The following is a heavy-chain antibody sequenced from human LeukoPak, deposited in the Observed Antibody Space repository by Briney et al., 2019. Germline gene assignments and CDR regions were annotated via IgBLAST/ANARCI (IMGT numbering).Heavy chain of an antibody. J-gene: IGHJ4*02. CDR3: ARDLHTTGDY. D-gene: IGHD1-1*01. CDR2: ISYDGSNK. V-gene: IGHV3-30*03. Sequence: PTGRSLRLSCAASGFTFSSYGMHWVRQAPGKGLEWVAVISYDGSNKYYEDSVKGRFTISRDNSKNTLYLQMNSLRADDTAVYYRARDLHTTGDYWGQGTLVTVSS. CDR1: GFTFSSYG.